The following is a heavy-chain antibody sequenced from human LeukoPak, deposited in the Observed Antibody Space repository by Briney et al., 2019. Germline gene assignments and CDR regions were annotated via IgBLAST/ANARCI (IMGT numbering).Heavy chain of an antibody. D-gene: IGHD3-22*01. V-gene: IGHV3-30*04. CDR1: GFTFRSYR. J-gene: IGHJ4*02. CDR3: ARTPNYFESTGSFDY. CDR2: ISYDGSDK. Sequence: GGSLRLSCAASGFTFRSYRMHWVRQAPGKGLEWVAVISYDGSDKDYADSVKGRVTISRDNAKNTVHLDMNSLTTEDTAVYYCARTPNYFESTGSFDYWGQGTLVIVSS.